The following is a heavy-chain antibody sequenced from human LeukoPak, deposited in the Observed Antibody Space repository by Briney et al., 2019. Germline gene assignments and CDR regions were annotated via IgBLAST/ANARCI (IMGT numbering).Heavy chain of an antibody. CDR1: GFVFSTYW. CDR3: ASGRHDFLH. J-gene: IGHJ4*02. D-gene: IGHD3/OR15-3a*01. CDR2: INLDGTEE. V-gene: IGHV3-7*01. Sequence: PGVSLRLSCAASGFVFSTYWMTWVRQAPGKGLEWVANINLDGTEEHYVDSSLKGRFTISRDNTKNSLYLQMNSLRVEDTAVYYCASGRHDFLHWGQGTLVTVSS.